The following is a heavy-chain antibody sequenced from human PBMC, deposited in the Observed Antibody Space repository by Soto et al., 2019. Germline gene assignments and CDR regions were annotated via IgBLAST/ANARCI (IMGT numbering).Heavy chain of an antibody. Sequence: QITLKESGPTLVKPTQTLTLTCTFSGFSISTGGVGVGWIRQPPGKALEWLAVIYWNDDNRYSPSLKSRLTITKDTSKNQVVLTMTNMDPVDTATYSCAHRGYGDYPRDNWFDPWGQGTLVTVSS. J-gene: IGHJ5*02. CDR1: GFSISTGGVG. D-gene: IGHD4-17*01. CDR2: IYWNDDN. V-gene: IGHV2-5*01. CDR3: AHRGYGDYPRDNWFDP.